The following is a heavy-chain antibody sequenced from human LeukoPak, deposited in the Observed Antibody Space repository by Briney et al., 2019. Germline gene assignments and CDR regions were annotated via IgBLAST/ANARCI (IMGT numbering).Heavy chain of an antibody. V-gene: IGHV3-48*04. CDR3: ARKTYGDYGSYGMDV. CDR1: GFTFSSYS. D-gene: IGHD4-17*01. CDR2: INSDSGTI. J-gene: IGHJ6*02. Sequence: GGSLRLSCEASGFTFSSYSMSWVRQAPGKGLEWVSYINSDSGTIYYADSVKGRFTISRDNAKNSLYLQMNSLRAEDTAVYYCARKTYGDYGSYGMDVWGQGTTVTVSS.